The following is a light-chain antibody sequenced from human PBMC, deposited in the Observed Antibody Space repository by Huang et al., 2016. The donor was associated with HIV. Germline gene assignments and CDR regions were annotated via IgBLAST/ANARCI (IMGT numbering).Light chain of an antibody. Sequence: AVQLTQFPSSLSASVGDRVVITCRASQDISTSLAWYQQKPGMAPKLLISAASKLQSGVSTRFSGDSAEAYFTLFITNVQPEDVATYYCQQLHDYPVTFGRGTRLDIK. CDR3: QQLHDYPVT. V-gene: IGKV1D-13*01. J-gene: IGKJ5*01. CDR1: QDISTS. CDR2: AAS.